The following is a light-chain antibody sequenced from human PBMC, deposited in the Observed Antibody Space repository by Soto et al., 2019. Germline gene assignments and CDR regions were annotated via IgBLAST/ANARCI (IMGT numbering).Light chain of an antibody. Sequence: EIVLTQSPGTLSLSPGERATLSCRASQSVSSNYIAWYQQKPGQAPRLLIYGASSRATGIPDRFSGSGSGTDFILTISRLEPGDFAVYYCQQFGSSPLFTFGPGTKVDIK. CDR2: GAS. J-gene: IGKJ3*01. CDR1: QSVSSNY. CDR3: QQFGSSPLFT. V-gene: IGKV3-20*01.